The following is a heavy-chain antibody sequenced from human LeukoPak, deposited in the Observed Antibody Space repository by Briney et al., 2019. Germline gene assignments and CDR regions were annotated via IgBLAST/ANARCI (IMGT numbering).Heavy chain of an antibody. D-gene: IGHD3-10*01. J-gene: IGHJ4*02. Sequence: WASVKVSCKASGYTFTGYYMHWVRQAPGQGLEWMGWINPNSGATNYAQKFQGRVTMTRDTSISTAYMELSRLRSDDTAVYYCARELWFGEFYFDYWGQGTLVTVSS. CDR3: ARELWFGEFYFDY. V-gene: IGHV1-2*02. CDR2: INPNSGAT. CDR1: GYTFTGYY.